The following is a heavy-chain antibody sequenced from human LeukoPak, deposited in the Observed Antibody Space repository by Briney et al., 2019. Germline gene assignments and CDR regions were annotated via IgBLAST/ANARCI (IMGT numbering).Heavy chain of an antibody. Sequence: GGSLRLSCAASGFTFSSYWMHWVRQAPGKGLVWVSRINSDGSNTIYADSVKGRFTISRDNSKNTLYLQMNSLRAEDTAVYYCARDREAVAADYYFDYWGQGTLVTVSS. D-gene: IGHD6-19*01. CDR2: INSDGSNT. CDR1: GFTFSSYW. J-gene: IGHJ4*02. CDR3: ARDREAVAADYYFDY. V-gene: IGHV3-74*01.